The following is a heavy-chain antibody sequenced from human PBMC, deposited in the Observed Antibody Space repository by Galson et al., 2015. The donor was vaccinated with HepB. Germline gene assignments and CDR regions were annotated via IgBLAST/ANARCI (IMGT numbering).Heavy chain of an antibody. CDR1: GYSFTSYW. CDR2: IDPSDSYT. Sequence: QSGAEVKKPGESLRISCKGSGYSFTSYWISWVRQMPGKGLEWMGRIDPSDSYTNYSPSFQGHVTISADKSISTAYLQWSSLKAADTAVYYCARVKATAKERGYMDVWGKGTTVTVSS. CDR3: ARVKATAKERGYMDV. D-gene: IGHD5-24*01. J-gene: IGHJ6*03. V-gene: IGHV5-10-1*01.